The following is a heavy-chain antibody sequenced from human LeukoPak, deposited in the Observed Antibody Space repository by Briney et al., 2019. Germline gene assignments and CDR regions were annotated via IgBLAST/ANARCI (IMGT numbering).Heavy chain of an antibody. CDR3: AIRAVADRGGFDY. D-gene: IGHD6-19*01. J-gene: IGHJ4*02. Sequence: ASMKVSCKASGYTFTGYYIHWVRQAPGQGLEWMGLINPNSGDANYAQKFQGRVTMTRDTSISTAYMELTRLRSDDTAVYYCAIRAVADRGGFDYWGQGTLVTVSS. V-gene: IGHV1-2*02. CDR2: INPNSGDA. CDR1: GYTFTGYY.